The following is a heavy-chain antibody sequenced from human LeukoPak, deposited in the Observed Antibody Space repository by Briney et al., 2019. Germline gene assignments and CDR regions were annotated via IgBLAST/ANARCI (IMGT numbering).Heavy chain of an antibody. D-gene: IGHD3-22*01. CDR1: GFTFSSYA. Sequence: GGSLRLSCAASGFTFSSYAMSWVRQAPGKGLEWVSAISGSGGSTYYADSVKGRFTISRDNAKNSLYLQMNSLRAEDTAVNYCAREESVVVDWGQGTLVTVSS. J-gene: IGHJ4*02. CDR3: AREESVVVD. CDR2: ISGSGGST. V-gene: IGHV3-23*01.